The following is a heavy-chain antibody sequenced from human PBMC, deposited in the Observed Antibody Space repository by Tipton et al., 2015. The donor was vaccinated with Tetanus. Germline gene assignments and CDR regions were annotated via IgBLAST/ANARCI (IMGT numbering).Heavy chain of an antibody. V-gene: IGHV4-39*02. CDR2: MYNSGAT. CDR1: RGPISSYY. Sequence: GLVKPSETLSLICSVSRGPISSYYWAWIRQPPGKGLEWIGTMYNSGATYYNPSLKGRVTISGDTSKNLFSLTSVTASDTAVYYCARPEASGRARGFDIWGQGTKVTVSP. CDR3: ARPEASGRARGFDI. J-gene: IGHJ3*02. D-gene: IGHD3-10*01.